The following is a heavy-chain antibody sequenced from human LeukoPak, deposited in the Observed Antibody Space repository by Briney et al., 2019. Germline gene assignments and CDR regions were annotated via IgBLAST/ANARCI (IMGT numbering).Heavy chain of an antibody. J-gene: IGHJ4*02. V-gene: IGHV3-49*04. CDR1: GFTFGDYA. D-gene: IGHD4-17*01. CDR2: IRSKAYGGTT. CDR3: IGGEGYYGDSYYFDY. Sequence: PGGSLRLSCTASGFTFGDYAMSWVRQAPGKGLEWVGFIRSKAYGGTTEYAASVKGRFTISRDDSKSIAYLQMNSLKTEDTAVYYCIGGEGYYGDSYYFDYWGQGTLVTVSS.